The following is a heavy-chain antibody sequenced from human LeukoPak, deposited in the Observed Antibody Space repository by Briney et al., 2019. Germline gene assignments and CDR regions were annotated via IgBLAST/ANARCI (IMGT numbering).Heavy chain of an antibody. CDR3: ARSLLNGFDP. V-gene: IGHV4-59*11. CDR2: IRYSRST. Sequence: SETLSLTCTVSGDSISSHYWNWIRQPPAKGLEWIGYIRYSRSTNYSPSLKSRVSISIDTSKNQISLRLTSVTAADTAVYFCARSLLNGFDPWGQGTLVTVSS. J-gene: IGHJ5*02. CDR1: GDSISSHY. D-gene: IGHD2-8*01.